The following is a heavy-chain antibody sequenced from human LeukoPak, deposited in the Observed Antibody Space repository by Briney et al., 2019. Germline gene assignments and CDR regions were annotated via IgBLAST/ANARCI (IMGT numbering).Heavy chain of an antibody. Sequence: ASVKVSCKASGYTFTSYDINWVRQATGQGLEWMGWMNPNSGNTGYAQKFQGRVTMTRDTSISTAYMELSRLRSDDTAVYYCARDLGVDYGDRDYWGQGTLVTVSS. D-gene: IGHD4-17*01. CDR3: ARDLGVDYGDRDY. CDR1: GYTFTSYD. CDR2: MNPNSGNT. J-gene: IGHJ4*02. V-gene: IGHV1-8*02.